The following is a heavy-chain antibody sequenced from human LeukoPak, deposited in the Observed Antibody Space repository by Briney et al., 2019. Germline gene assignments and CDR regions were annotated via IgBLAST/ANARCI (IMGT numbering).Heavy chain of an antibody. CDR1: GYTFTSYG. Sequence: ASVKVPCKASGYTFTSYGISWVRQAPGQGLEWMGWISAYNGNTNYAQKLQGRVTMTTDTSTSTAYMELRSLRSDDTAVYYCARVEREWGVYYYYMDVWGKGTTVTVSS. D-gene: IGHD3-16*01. J-gene: IGHJ6*03. CDR2: ISAYNGNT. V-gene: IGHV1-18*01. CDR3: ARVEREWGVYYYYMDV.